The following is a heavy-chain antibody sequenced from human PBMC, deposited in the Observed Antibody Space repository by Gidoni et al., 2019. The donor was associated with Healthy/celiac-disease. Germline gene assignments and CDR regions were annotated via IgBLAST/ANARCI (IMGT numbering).Heavy chain of an antibody. J-gene: IGHJ4*02. CDR1: GGSISSGAYY. V-gene: IGHV4-30-4*01. D-gene: IGHD3-3*01. CDR2: IYYRGST. Sequence: QVQLQESGPGLVKPTQTLSLTCTVSGGSISSGAYYWSWIRQPPGKGLEWIGYIYYRGSTYYNPSLKSRVTISVDTSKNQFSLKLISVTAADTAVYYCARDHPAFRRFLEWGIDYWGQGTLVTVSS. CDR3: ARDHPAFRRFLEWGIDY.